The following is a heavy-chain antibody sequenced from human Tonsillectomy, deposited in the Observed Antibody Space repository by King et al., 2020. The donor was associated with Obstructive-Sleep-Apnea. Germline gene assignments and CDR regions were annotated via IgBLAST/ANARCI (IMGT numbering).Heavy chain of an antibody. V-gene: IGHV3-23*04. J-gene: IGHJ4*02. CDR1: GFTFSSYA. Sequence: VQLVESGGGLVQPGGSLRLSCAASGFTFSSYAMSWVRQAPGKGLEWVSGISGSGGSTYYADSVKGRFTISRDNSKNPLYLQMNSLRAEDTAVYYCAKDGPRRGSGSNNRYYFDYWGQGTLVTVSS. CDR2: ISGSGGST. CDR3: AKDGPRRGSGSNNRYYFDY. D-gene: IGHD3-10*01.